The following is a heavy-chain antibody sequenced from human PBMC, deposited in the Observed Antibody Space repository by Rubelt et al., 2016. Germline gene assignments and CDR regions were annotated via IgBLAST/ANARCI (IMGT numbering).Heavy chain of an antibody. D-gene: IGHD4-17*01. J-gene: IGHJ4*02. CDR3: ARGHDYGDSVG. CDR1: GGSISSYY. CDR2: IYYSGST. V-gene: IGHV4-59*12. Sequence: QVQLQESGPGLVKPSETLSLTCTVSGGSISSYYWSWIRQPPGKGLEWIGYIYYSGSTNYNPSLKSRVTISVDTSKNQFSLKLSSVTAADTAVYYCARGHDYGDSVGWGQGTLVTVSS.